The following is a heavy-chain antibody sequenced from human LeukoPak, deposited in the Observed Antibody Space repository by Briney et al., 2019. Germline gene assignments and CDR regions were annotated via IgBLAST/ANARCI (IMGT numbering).Heavy chain of an antibody. CDR2: IYTSGST. V-gene: IGHV4-4*07. CDR1: GGSISSYY. J-gene: IGHJ5*02. CDR3: AKLYSSSWYNGFDP. Sequence: SETLSLTCTVSGGSISSYYWSWIRQPAGKGLEWIGRIYTSGSTNYNPSLKSRVTISVDTSKNQFSLKLSSVTAADTAVYYCAKLYSSSWYNGFDPWGQGTLVTVSS. D-gene: IGHD6-13*01.